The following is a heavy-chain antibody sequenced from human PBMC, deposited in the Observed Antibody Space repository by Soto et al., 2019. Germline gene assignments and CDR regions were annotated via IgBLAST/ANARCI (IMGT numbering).Heavy chain of an antibody. CDR3: ARLGKGDDRLTMIVVVPYFDY. D-gene: IGHD3-22*01. CDR1: GGSISSSSYY. J-gene: IGHJ4*02. CDR2: IYYSGST. V-gene: IGHV4-39*01. Sequence: SETLSLTCTVSGGSISSSSYYWGWIRQPPGKGLEWIGSIYYSGSTYYNPSLKSRVTISVDTSKNQFSLKLSSVTAADTAVYYCARLGKGDDRLTMIVVVPYFDYWGQGTLVTVSS.